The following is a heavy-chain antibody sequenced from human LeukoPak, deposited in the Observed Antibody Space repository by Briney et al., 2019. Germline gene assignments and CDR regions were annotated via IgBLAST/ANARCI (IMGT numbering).Heavy chain of an antibody. J-gene: IGHJ6*03. CDR1: GYTFTGYY. D-gene: IGHD3-3*01. CDR3: ARVLVNDFWSGYDTGYYYYYMDV. Sequence: ASVKVSCKASGYTFTGYYIHWVRQAPGQGLEWMGWISAYNGITNYAQKLQGRVTMTTDTSPSTAYIYQRTLRSDETAVYSSARVLVNDFWSGYDTGYYYYYMDVWGKGTTVTVSS. CDR2: ISAYNGIT. V-gene: IGHV1-18*04.